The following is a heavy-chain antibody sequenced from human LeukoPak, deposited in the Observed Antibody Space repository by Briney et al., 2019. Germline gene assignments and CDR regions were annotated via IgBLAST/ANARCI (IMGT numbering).Heavy chain of an antibody. Sequence: TGGPLRLSCAASGFTFSSYAMSWVRQAPGKGLEWVSAISGSGGSTYYADSVKGRFTISRDNSKNTLYLQMNSLRAEDTAVYYCAKGCRRDGYNRIPHFDYWGQGTLVTVSS. J-gene: IGHJ4*02. D-gene: IGHD5-12*01. V-gene: IGHV3-23*01. CDR1: GFTFSSYA. CDR3: AKGCRRDGYNRIPHFDY. CDR2: ISGSGGST.